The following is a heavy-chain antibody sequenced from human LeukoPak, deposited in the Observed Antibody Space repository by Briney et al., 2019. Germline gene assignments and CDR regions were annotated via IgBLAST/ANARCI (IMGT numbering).Heavy chain of an antibody. CDR1: GFTFSSHC. CDR2: ISNIGDII. V-gene: IGHV3-48*04. D-gene: IGHD6-13*01. CDR3: AKDATAVVGTVYMDV. J-gene: IGHJ6*03. Sequence: GGSLRLSCAASGFTFSSHCMNWVRQAPGKGLEWISHISNIGDIIHYADSVEGRFTISRDNAKNSLYLQMNNLRAEDTAVYYCAKDATAVVGTVYMDVWGKGTTVTISS.